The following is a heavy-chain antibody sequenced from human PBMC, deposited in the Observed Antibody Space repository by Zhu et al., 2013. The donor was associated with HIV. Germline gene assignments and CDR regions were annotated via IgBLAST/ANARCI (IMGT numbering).Heavy chain of an antibody. J-gene: IGHJ4*02. V-gene: IGHV1-8*02. CDR2: MNPNSGNT. CDR1: GYTFXTHG. CDR3: ARDHNSGYYSYFDY. Sequence: QVQLVQSGAEVKKPGASVKVSCKASGYTFXTHGINWVRQATGQGLEWMGWMNPNSGNTGYAQKFQGRVTMTRNTSISTAYMELSSLRSEDTAVYYCARDHNSGYYSYFDYWGQGTLVTVSS. D-gene: IGHD3-22*01.